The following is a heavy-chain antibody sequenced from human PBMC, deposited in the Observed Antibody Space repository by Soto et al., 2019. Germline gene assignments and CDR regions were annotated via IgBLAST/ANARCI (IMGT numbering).Heavy chain of an antibody. CDR3: ATDLFVVVVAAHY. V-gene: IGHV1-18*01. D-gene: IGHD2-15*01. CDR1: GYTFTSYG. CDR2: ISAYNGNT. J-gene: IGHJ4*02. Sequence: ASVKVSCKASGYTFTSYGISWVRQAPGQGLEWMGWISAYNGNTNYAQKLQGRVTMTEDTSTDTAYMELSSLRSEDTAVYYCATDLFVVVVAAHYWGQGTLVTVSS.